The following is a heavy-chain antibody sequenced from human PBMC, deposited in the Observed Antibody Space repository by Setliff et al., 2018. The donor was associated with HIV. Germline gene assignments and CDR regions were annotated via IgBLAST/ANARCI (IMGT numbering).Heavy chain of an antibody. CDR3: AKRAVQDGTVTSSNWFES. J-gene: IGHJ5*01. V-gene: IGHV4-38-2*01. D-gene: IGHD1-7*01. Sequence: PSETLSLTCAVSSYSISSGYYWGWIRQPPGKGLEWIGNIYHSGSTYYNPSLTSRVTMSTDTPNNRFALKLTSVTAADTAVYYCAKRAVQDGTVTSSNWFESWGQGTLVTVSS. CDR2: IYHSGST. CDR1: SYSISSGYY.